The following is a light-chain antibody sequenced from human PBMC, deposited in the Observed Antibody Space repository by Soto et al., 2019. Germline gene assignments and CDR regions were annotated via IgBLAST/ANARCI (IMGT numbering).Light chain of an antibody. V-gene: IGLV1-47*01. CDR2: RNN. Sequence: QSVLTQPPSESGTPGQRVTISCSGSSSNIGSNYVYWYQQLPGTAPKLLIYRNNQRPSGVPDRFSGSKSGTSASLAISGLRSEDEADYYCAAWDDSLSGPVFGGGTKLTLL. CDR1: SSNIGSNY. J-gene: IGLJ3*02. CDR3: AAWDDSLSGPV.